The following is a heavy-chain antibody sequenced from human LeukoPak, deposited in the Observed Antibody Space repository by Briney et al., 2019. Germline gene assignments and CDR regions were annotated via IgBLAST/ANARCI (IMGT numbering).Heavy chain of an antibody. CDR2: IGTSSTTI. J-gene: IGHJ3*02. Sequence: GGSLRLSCAASGFTFSSYTMNWVRQPPGKGLEWVSNIGTSSTTIYYADSVKGRFTISRDNSKNTLYLQMNSLRAEDTAVYYCAPQSGADAFDIWGQGTMVTVSS. CDR3: APQSGADAFDI. V-gene: IGHV3-48*01. CDR1: GFTFSSYT.